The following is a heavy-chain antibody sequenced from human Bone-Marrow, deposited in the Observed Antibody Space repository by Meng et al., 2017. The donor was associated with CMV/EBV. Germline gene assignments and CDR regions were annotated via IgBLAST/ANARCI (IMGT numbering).Heavy chain of an antibody. CDR1: GYTFTSYD. Sequence: ASVKVSCKASGYTFTSYDINWVRQATGQGLEWMGWISAYNGYTNYAQKLQDRVIMTIDTSTTTAYMELRSLRSDDTAVYYCARDPPYHDFWSDYYYFDYWGQGTLVTVSS. CDR2: ISAYNGYT. J-gene: IGHJ4*02. V-gene: IGHV1-18*01. CDR3: ARDPPYHDFWSDYYYFDY. D-gene: IGHD3-3*01.